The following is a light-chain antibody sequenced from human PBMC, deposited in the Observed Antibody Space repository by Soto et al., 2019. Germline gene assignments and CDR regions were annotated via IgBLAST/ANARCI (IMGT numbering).Light chain of an antibody. Sequence: QSALTQPRSVSGSPGQSVTISCTGTSSDVGGYNYVSWYQQYPGKAPKLMIYDVNKWPSGVPDRFSGSKSGTTASLTISVLLAEDEADYYCCSYAGSYNWVFGGGTKLTVL. CDR3: CSYAGSYNWV. CDR1: SSDVGGYNY. J-gene: IGLJ3*02. V-gene: IGLV2-11*01. CDR2: DVN.